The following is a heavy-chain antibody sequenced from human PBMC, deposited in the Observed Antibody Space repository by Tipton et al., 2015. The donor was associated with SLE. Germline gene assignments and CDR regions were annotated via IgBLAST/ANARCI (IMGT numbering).Heavy chain of an antibody. Sequence: GLVKPSETLSLTCTVSGGSISSHYWSWIRQPPGKGLEWIGYIYYSGSTNYNPSLKSRVTISVDTSKNQFSLKLSSVTAADTAVYYCARGQRFLRMMGAFDIWGQGTMVTVSS. CDR1: GGSISSHY. V-gene: IGHV4-59*11. CDR2: IYYSGST. J-gene: IGHJ3*02. D-gene: IGHD3-3*01. CDR3: ARGQRFLRMMGAFDI.